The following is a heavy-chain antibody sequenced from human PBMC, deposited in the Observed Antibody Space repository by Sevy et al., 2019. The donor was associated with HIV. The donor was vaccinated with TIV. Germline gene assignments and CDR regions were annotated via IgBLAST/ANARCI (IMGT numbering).Heavy chain of an antibody. CDR3: ARAAASVTTVTHFDY. V-gene: IGHV4-30-2*01. CDR2: IYHRGNT. D-gene: IGHD4-17*01. Sequence: SETLSLTCAVSGGSISSGGYSWSWIRQPPGKGLEWIGYIYHRGNTYYNPSLKSRVTISVDRSKNQFSLKLSSVTAADTAVYYCARAAASVTTVTHFDYWGQGTLVTVSS. CDR1: GGSISSGGYS. J-gene: IGHJ4*02.